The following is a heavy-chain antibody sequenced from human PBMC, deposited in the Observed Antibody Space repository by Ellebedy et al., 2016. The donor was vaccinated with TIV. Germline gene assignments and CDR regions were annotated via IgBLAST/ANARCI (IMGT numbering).Heavy chain of an antibody. Sequence: GESLKISCAASGFTFSSYWMHWVRQAPGKGLVWVSRINSDGSSTSYADSVKGRFTISRDNAKNTLYLQMNSLRAEDTAVYYCASPKTSGSPFDYWGQGTLVTVSS. CDR1: GFTFSSYW. J-gene: IGHJ4*02. CDR3: ASPKTSGSPFDY. V-gene: IGHV3-74*01. CDR2: INSDGSST. D-gene: IGHD1-26*01.